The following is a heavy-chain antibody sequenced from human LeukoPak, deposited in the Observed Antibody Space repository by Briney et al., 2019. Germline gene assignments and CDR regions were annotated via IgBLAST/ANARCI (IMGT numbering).Heavy chain of an antibody. D-gene: IGHD6-19*01. CDR1: GFTFSSYA. Sequence: PGRSLRLSCAASGFTFSSYAMSWVRQAPGKGLEWVSAISGSGGSTYYADSVKGRFTISRDNSKNTLYLQMNSLRAEDTAVYYCAKDSSGWVQYYFDYWGQGTLVTVSS. V-gene: IGHV3-23*01. CDR3: AKDSSGWVQYYFDY. CDR2: ISGSGGST. J-gene: IGHJ4*02.